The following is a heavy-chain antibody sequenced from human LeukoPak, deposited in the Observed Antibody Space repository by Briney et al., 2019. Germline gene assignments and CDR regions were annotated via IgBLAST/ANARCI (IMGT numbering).Heavy chain of an antibody. D-gene: IGHD3-10*01. CDR2: IVGSGGGT. J-gene: IGHJ4*02. CDR3: AKWSGFGDS. V-gene: IGHV3-23*01. Sequence: GGSLILSCAASGFTFSSYAMSWVRQAPGKGLERVSTIVGSGGGTDCADSVKGRFTISRDNSKNTLYLQMNSLRAEDTAVYYCAKWSGFGDSWGQGTLVTVSS. CDR1: GFTFSSYA.